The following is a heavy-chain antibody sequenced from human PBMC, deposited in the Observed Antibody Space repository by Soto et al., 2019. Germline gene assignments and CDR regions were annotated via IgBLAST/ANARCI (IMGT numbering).Heavy chain of an antibody. CDR3: ARDFKRYGSPPGPLEY. D-gene: IGHD5-18*01. Sequence: SETLSLTCTVSGDSISSGDYYWSWIRQPPGKGLEWIGCIYYSGNTYYNPSLKSRFSISVDTSKNQFSLKLSSVTAADTAVYYCARDFKRYGSPPGPLEYWGLGTPVTVSA. CDR2: IYYSGNT. V-gene: IGHV4-30-4*01. J-gene: IGHJ4*02. CDR1: GDSISSGDYY.